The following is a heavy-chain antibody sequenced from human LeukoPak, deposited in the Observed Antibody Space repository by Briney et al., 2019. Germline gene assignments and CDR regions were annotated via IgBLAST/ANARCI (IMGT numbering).Heavy chain of an antibody. V-gene: IGHV3-53*01. CDR2: IYSGGST. J-gene: IGHJ4*02. CDR3: ARGPVTTEFDY. Sequence: GGSLRLSCAASGFTVSSNYMSWVRQAPGKGLEWVSVIYSGGSTYYADSVKGRFTTSTDNSKNTLYLQMNSLRAEDTAVYYCARGPVTTEFDYWGQGTLVTVSS. D-gene: IGHD4-17*01. CDR1: GFTVSSNY.